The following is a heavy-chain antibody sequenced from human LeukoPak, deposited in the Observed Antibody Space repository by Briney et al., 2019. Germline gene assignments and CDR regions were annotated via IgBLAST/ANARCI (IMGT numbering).Heavy chain of an antibody. CDR1: GFTFSDYA. D-gene: IGHD1-26*01. CDR3: AKDQEKAVGATTFDH. V-gene: IGHV3-23*01. J-gene: IGHJ4*02. Sequence: GGSLRLSCAVSGFTFSDYAMSWVRQAPGKGLEWVLGISFSGRSTNYADSVKGRFIISRDNSNNTLYLQMNSLRAEDTAVYYCAKDQEKAVGATTFDHWGQGTLVTVSS. CDR2: ISFSGRST.